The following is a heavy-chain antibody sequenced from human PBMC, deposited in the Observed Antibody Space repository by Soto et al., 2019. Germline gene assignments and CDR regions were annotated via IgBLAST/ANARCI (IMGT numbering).Heavy chain of an antibody. CDR1: GGSFSGYY. Sequence: SETLSLTCAVYGGSFSGYYWSWIRQPPGKGLEWIGEINHSGSTNYNPTLKSRVTISVDTSKNQFSLKLSSVTAADTAVYYCARRPNSSSWQRYNWFDPWGQGTLVTVSS. J-gene: IGHJ5*02. CDR2: INHSGST. V-gene: IGHV4-34*01. CDR3: ARRPNSSSWQRYNWFDP. D-gene: IGHD6-13*01.